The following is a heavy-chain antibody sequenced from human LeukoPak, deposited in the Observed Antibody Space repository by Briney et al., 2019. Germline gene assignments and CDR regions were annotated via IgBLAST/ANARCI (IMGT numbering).Heavy chain of an antibody. CDR2: ISSSSSCI. J-gene: IGHJ4*02. CDR1: GFTFSSYS. Sequence: GGSLRLSCAASGFTFSSYSMNWVRQAPGKGLEWVSSISSSSSCIYYADSVKGRFTISRDNAKNSLYLQMNSLRAEDTAVYYCARGVQQLAYFDYWGQGTLVTVSS. CDR3: ARGVQQLAYFDY. V-gene: IGHV3-21*01. D-gene: IGHD6-6*01.